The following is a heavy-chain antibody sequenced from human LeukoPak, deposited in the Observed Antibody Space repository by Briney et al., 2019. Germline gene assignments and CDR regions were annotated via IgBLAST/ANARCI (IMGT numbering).Heavy chain of an antibody. CDR3: ARDWATALDY. CDR1: XXXXTAHY. CDR2: ITNKPKSYST. Sequence: PGGSLRLXCXXSXXXXTAHYXDWVRQAPGKGLEWVGRITNKPKSYSTQYAASVKGRFTISRDDSKNSLYLQMNSLKIEDTAVYYCARDWATALDYWGQGTLVTVSS. V-gene: IGHV3-72*01. D-gene: IGHD1-26*01. J-gene: IGHJ4*02.